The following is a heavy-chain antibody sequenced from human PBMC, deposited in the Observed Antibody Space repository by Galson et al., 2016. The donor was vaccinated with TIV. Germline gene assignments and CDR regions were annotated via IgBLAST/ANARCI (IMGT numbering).Heavy chain of an antibody. D-gene: IGHD4-23*01. V-gene: IGHV3-33*01. J-gene: IGHJ4*02. CDR2: IWYDGTNT. CDR3: ARAPDYGGNFGGTGETHSYYFHY. Sequence: SLRLSCAASGFTFGSFGMHWVRQAPGKGLEWVALIWYDGTNTYYADSVKGRFTISRDNSNNTLYVQMNSLRAEDTAVYYCARAPDYGGNFGGTGETHSYYFHYWGQGTLVTVSS. CDR1: GFTFGSFG.